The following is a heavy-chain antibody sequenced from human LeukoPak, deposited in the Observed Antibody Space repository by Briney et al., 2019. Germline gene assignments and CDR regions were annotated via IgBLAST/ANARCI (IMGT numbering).Heavy chain of an antibody. CDR1: GFTFSSYE. CDR3: ARDRSGDSSGYYYFGAFDI. Sequence: GGSLRLSCAASGFTFSSYEMNWVRQAPGKGLEWVSYISSSGSTIYYADSVKGRFTISRDNAKNSLYLQMNSLRAEDTAVYYCARDRSGDSSGYYYFGAFDIWGQGTMVTVSS. V-gene: IGHV3-48*03. CDR2: ISSSGSTI. J-gene: IGHJ3*02. D-gene: IGHD3-22*01.